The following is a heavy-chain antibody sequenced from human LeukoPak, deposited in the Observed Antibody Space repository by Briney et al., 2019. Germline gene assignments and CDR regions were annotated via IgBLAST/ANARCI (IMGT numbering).Heavy chain of an antibody. Sequence: SETLSLTCAVYGGSFSGYYWSWIRQPPGKGREGIGEINHSGRNNYNPSLKSRVTISVDTSKNQFSLKLSSVTAAATAVYYCARGSDIVVVPAAMSCAFDIWGQGTMVTVSS. CDR1: GGSFSGYY. J-gene: IGHJ3*02. D-gene: IGHD2-2*01. CDR2: INHSGRN. V-gene: IGHV4-34*01. CDR3: ARGSDIVVVPAAMSCAFDI.